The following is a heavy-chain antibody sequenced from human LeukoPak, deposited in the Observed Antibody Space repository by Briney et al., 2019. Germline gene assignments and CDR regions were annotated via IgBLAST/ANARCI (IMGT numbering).Heavy chain of an antibody. J-gene: IGHJ4*02. D-gene: IGHD5-12*01. CDR3: ASGIYSGYDFYYFDY. Sequence: SVKVSCKASGYTFTGYYMHWVRQAPGQGLEWVGGIIPIFGTANYAQKFQGRVTITADESTSTAYMELSSLRSEDTAVYYCASGIYSGYDFYYFDYWGQGTLVTVSS. CDR1: GYTFTGYY. CDR2: IIPIFGTA. V-gene: IGHV1-69*13.